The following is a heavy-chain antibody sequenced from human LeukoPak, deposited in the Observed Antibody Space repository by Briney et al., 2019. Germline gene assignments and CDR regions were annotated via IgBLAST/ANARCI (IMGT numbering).Heavy chain of an antibody. CDR1: GFTFSSYD. CDR2: VSSGGDRT. V-gene: IGHV3-23*01. J-gene: IGHJ4*02. CDR3: ASGGGYCSTTSCYVLYY. Sequence: GGSLRLSCAASGFTFSSYDMSWVRQAPGKGLQWVSAVSSGGDRTCYADSVKGRFSISRDNSKNTLYLQMNSLSADDTAVYYCASGGGYCSTTSCYVLYYWGQGALVTVSS. D-gene: IGHD2-2*01.